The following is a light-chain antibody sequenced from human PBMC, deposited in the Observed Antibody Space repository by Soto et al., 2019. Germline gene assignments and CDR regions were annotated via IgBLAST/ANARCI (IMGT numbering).Light chain of an antibody. CDR2: AAS. Sequence: DIQMTQSPSSLSASVGDRVTITGRASQSISSYVNWYQQKPGQAPKLLIYAASSLQSGVPSRFSGSGSGTDFTLTISSLQPEDFATYYCQQSYSTPRTFGQGTKVDI. V-gene: IGKV1-39*01. CDR3: QQSYSTPRT. J-gene: IGKJ1*01. CDR1: QSISSY.